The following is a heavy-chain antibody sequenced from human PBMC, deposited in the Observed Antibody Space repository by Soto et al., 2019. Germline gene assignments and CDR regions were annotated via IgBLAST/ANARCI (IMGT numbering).Heavy chain of an antibody. D-gene: IGHD2-2*02. J-gene: IGHJ6*02. V-gene: IGHV4-61*01. CDR1: GGSVSSDTHY. Sequence: QVQLQESCPGLVKPSETLSITCPVSGGSVSSDTHYWSWIRQPPGKRLEWFGFIYSSGSTNYNPSLKSRVTMSADTSKNQFSLKLRSVIVADTAVYHCARFVRSCSGTTCYTRADVWGQGTTVTVSS. CDR3: ARFVRSCSGTTCYTRADV. CDR2: IYSSGST.